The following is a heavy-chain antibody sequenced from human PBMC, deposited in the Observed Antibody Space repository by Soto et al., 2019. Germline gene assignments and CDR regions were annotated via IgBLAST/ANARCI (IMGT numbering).Heavy chain of an antibody. D-gene: IGHD6-13*01. CDR2: IIPIFGTA. Sequence: SVKVSCKASGGTFSSYAISWVRQAPGQGLEWMGGIIPIFGTANYAQKFQGRVTITADESTSTAYMELSSLRSEDTAVYYCARRDSSTGGYYYYYYGMDVWGQGTTVTAP. V-gene: IGHV1-69*13. CDR3: ARRDSSTGGYYYYYYGMDV. J-gene: IGHJ6*02. CDR1: GGTFSSYA.